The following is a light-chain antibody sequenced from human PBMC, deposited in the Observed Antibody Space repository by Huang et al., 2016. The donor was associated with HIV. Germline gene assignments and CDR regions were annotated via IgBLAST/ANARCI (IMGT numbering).Light chain of an antibody. V-gene: IGKV3-15*01. CDR3: QQYDNWPPTWT. Sequence: EIMMTQSPVTLSVSPGERVTLSCRASQSINTNLAWYQQKPGRTPRLLIYGASTRPTDIPARFRGSGSGTEFTLTISSLQSEDFAVYYCQQYDNWPPTWTFGQGTKVEVK. J-gene: IGKJ1*01. CDR2: GAS. CDR1: QSINTN.